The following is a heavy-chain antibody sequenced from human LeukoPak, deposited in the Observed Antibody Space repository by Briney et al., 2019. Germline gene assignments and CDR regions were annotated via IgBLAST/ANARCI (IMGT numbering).Heavy chain of an antibody. CDR3: AREYGSGTYDY. Sequence: ASLKVSCKASGYTFTSYGIIWERQAPGQGLEWMGWISAYNGNTNYAQKLQGRVTMTTDTSTSTAYMELRSLRSDDTAVYYCAREYGSGTYDYWGQGTLVTVSS. CDR2: ISAYNGNT. D-gene: IGHD3-10*01. J-gene: IGHJ4*02. CDR1: GYTFTSYG. V-gene: IGHV1-18*01.